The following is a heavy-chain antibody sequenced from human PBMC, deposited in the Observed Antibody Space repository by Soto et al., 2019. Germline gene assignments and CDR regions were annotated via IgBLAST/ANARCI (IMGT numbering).Heavy chain of an antibody. CDR2: IYWNDDK. V-gene: IGHV2-5*01. D-gene: IGHD3-3*01. J-gene: IGHJ5*02. CDR3: AHSEEGITICGDKSWFDP. Sequence: QITLKESGPTLVKPTQTLTLTCTFSGFSLSTSGVGVGWIRQPPGKALEWLALIYWNDDKRYSPFLKSSLTIIKDTSKNQVVLTMTNMDPVDTATYYCAHSEEGITICGDKSWFDPWGQRTLVTGSS. CDR1: GFSLSTSGVG.